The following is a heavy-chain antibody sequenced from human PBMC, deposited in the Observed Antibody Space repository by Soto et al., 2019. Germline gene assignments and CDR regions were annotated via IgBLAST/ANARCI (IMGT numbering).Heavy chain of an antibody. D-gene: IGHD3-22*01. J-gene: IGHJ4*02. V-gene: IGHV3-49*04. Sequence: GGSLRLSCTVSGFTFDDYAMSWVRQAPGKGLEWVGFISSQSFGGTTEYAASVEGRFTISTDESKTIAYLQMNSLKAADTAVYFCATVYFYDSRADYYFDYWGQGTLVTVSS. CDR2: ISSQSFGGTT. CDR3: ATVYFYDSRADYYFDY. CDR1: GFTFDDYA.